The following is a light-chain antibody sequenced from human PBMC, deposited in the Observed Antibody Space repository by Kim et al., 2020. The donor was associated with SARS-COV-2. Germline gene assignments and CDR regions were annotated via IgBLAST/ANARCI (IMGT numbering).Light chain of an antibody. CDR2: EVT. J-gene: IGLJ3*02. Sequence: SALTQPPSASGSPGQSATISCTGTSSDIGAYNYVSWYQQYPGRAPKLVISEVTKRPSGVPDRFSGSKSGNTASLTVTGLQAEDEADYYCSSYTGSSPLWVFGGGTQLTVL. CDR1: SSDIGAYNY. CDR3: SSYTGSSPLWV. V-gene: IGLV2-8*01.